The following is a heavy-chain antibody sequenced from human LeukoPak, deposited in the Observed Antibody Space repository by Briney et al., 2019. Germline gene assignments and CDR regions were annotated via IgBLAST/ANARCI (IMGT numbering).Heavy chain of an antibody. J-gene: IGHJ4*02. CDR1: GYTFTGHY. D-gene: IGHD3-3*01. CDR2: INPNSGIT. V-gene: IGHV1-2*02. Sequence: GASVKVSCKASGYTFTGHYMHWVRQAPGQGLEWMGWINPNSGITNYAQKFQGRVTMTRDTSISTAYMELSRLRSDDTAVYYCARKLWGGSPGYWGQGTLVTVSS. CDR3: ARKLWGGSPGY.